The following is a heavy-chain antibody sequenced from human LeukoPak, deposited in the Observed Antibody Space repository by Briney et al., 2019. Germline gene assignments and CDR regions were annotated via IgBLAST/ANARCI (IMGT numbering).Heavy chain of an antibody. D-gene: IGHD5-24*01. V-gene: IGHV3-66*01. CDR3: ARVGEKAFHLWPEIDY. CDR1: GFTVSSNY. Sequence: GGSLRLSCAASGFTVSSNYMSWVRQAPGKGLEWVSVIYRGGSTYYADSVKGRFTISRDNAKKSLYLQMNSLRAEDTAVYYCARVGEKAFHLWPEIDYWGQGTLVTVSS. J-gene: IGHJ4*02. CDR2: IYRGGST.